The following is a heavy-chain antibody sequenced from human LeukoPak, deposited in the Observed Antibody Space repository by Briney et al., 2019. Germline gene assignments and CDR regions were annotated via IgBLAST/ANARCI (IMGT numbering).Heavy chain of an antibody. Sequence: PSETLSLTCTVSGYSISSGYYWGWIRQPPGKGLEWIGSIYYSGSTYYNPSLKSRVTISVDTSKNQFSLKLSSVTAADTAVYYCASYDILTYYFDYWGQGTLVTVSS. D-gene: IGHD3-9*01. V-gene: IGHV4-38-2*02. J-gene: IGHJ4*02. CDR1: GYSISSGYY. CDR2: IYYSGST. CDR3: ASYDILTYYFDY.